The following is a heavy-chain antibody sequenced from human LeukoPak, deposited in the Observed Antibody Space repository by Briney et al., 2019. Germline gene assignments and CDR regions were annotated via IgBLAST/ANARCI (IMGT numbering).Heavy chain of an antibody. CDR1: GCTFSSFW. D-gene: IGHD3-3*01. CDR3: TRVFGGYDVSDY. V-gene: IGHV3-7*03. J-gene: IGHJ4*02. Sequence: PGGSLRLSCAASGCTFSSFWLSWVRQPPGKGLEWVANIKKDGSQKYYVDSVEGRFTISRDSAKNSLYLQMESLRVDDTAVYYCTRVFGGYDVSDYWGQGTLATVSS. CDR2: IKKDGSQK.